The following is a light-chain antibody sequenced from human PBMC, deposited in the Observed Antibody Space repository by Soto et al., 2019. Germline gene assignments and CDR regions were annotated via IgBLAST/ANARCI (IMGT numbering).Light chain of an antibody. CDR1: QSLLHSDGKIH. J-gene: IGKJ4*01. CDR3: MQNVQLPLS. Sequence: EIVLTQTPVSLSVTPAQPASISCKSSQSLLHSDGKIHLYWYLQKPGQAPQLLIYEASNRFSGVSNKFNGSGSGTDFTLKISRVEAEDAGVYYCMQNVQLPLSFGGGTKVEIK. V-gene: IGKV2D-29*01. CDR2: EAS.